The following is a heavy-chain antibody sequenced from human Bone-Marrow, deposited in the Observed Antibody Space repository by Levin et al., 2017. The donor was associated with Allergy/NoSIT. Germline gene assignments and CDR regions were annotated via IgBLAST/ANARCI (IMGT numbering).Heavy chain of an antibody. V-gene: IGHV3-23*01. CDR3: VRDVYIYSYN. CDR1: GFTLSSYA. D-gene: IGHD3-9*01. J-gene: IGHJ4*02. Sequence: ETLSLTCAASGFTLSSYAMNWVRQAPGKGLEWVSTITSSRGRSYTHYADSVKGRFTISRDDSRSTLYLQMNSLRAEDTAVYYCVRDVYIYSYNWGQGDLVTVSS. CDR2: ITSSRGRSYT.